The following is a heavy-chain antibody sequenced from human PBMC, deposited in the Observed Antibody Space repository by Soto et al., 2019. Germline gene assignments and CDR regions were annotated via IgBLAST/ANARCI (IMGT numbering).Heavy chain of an antibody. V-gene: IGHV4-31*03. CDR3: AIEGRYFGSAYVRLEP. Sequence: SETLSLTCTVSGGSISNGCYYWSWIRQHPGKGLEWIGYIYYIGSTYYNPSLKSRVTISVDTSKNQFSLKLRSVTAADTAVYYCAIEGRYFGSAYVRLEPWGQRNL. D-gene: IGHD3-9*01. CDR1: GGSISNGCYY. J-gene: IGHJ5*02. CDR2: IYYIGST.